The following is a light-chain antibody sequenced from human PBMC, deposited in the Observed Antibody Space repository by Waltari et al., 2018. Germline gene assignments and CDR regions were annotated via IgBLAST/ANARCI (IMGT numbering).Light chain of an antibody. CDR1: SRDVGGYNY. Sequence: QSALTQPRSVSGSPGQSVTISCTGTSRDVGGYNYVSWYPHHPGKAPKLIIYDVTKRPSGVPDRFSASKSDNTASLTISGLQAEDEADYYCCSYAGSITFWVFGGGTKVTVL. CDR3: CSYAGSITFWV. V-gene: IGLV2-11*02. CDR2: DVT. J-gene: IGLJ3*02.